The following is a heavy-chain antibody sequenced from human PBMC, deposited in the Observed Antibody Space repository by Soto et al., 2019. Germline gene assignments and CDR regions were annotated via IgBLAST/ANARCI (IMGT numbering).Heavy chain of an antibody. Sequence: EVQLLESGGGLVQPGGSLRLSCAASGFTFSTYAMTWVRQAPGKGLEWVSEISASGGSTYYADSVKGRLTISRDNSKNSLYLQVNSLRAEDTGVYYGAKGGRGFGYGLDVWGQGSTVTVSS. V-gene: IGHV3-23*01. CDR2: ISASGGST. J-gene: IGHJ6*02. CDR1: GFTFSTYA. D-gene: IGHD3-10*01. CDR3: AKGGRGFGYGLDV.